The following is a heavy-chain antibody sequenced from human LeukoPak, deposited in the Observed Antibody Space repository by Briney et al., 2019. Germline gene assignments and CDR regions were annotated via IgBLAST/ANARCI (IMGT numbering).Heavy chain of an antibody. CDR2: INAGNGNT. J-gene: IGHJ5*02. V-gene: IGHV1-3*03. Sequence: ASVKVSCKASGYTFTSYGISWVRQAPGQGLEWMGWINAGNGNTKYSQEFQGRVTITRDTSASTAYMELSSLRSEDMAVYYCARGSSWFAWFDPWGQGTLVTVSS. CDR3: ARGSSWFAWFDP. D-gene: IGHD6-13*01. CDR1: GYTFTSYG.